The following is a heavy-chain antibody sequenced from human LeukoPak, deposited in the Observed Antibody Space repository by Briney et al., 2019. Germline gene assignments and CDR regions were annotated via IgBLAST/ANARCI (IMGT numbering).Heavy chain of an antibody. CDR2: IWFDRTTE. CDR1: GFTFSSYA. J-gene: IGHJ4*02. D-gene: IGHD5-18*01. Sequence: PGRSLRLSCQTSGFTFSSYAMHWVRQAPGKGLEWVAVIWFDRTTEYYADSARGRFTISRDNSRSTLYLQMNTLRVDDTAVYYCVRDLQGREATAMGDYWGQGARVIVSS. CDR3: VRDLQGREATAMGDY. V-gene: IGHV3-33*01.